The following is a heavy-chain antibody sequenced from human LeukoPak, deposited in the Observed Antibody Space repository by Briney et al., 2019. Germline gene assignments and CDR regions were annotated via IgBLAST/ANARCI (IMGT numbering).Heavy chain of an antibody. D-gene: IGHD3-10*01. V-gene: IGHV4-61*01. J-gene: IGHJ4*02. CDR3: ASWYYYGSGSYYTFDY. CDR2: IYYSGST. Sequence: SETLSLTCTVSGGSVSSGSYYWNWIRQPPGKGLEWIGYIYYSGSTNYNPSLKSRVTISVDTSKNQFSLKLSSVTAADTAVYYCASWYYYGSGSYYTFDYWGQGTLVTVSS. CDR1: GGSVSSGSYY.